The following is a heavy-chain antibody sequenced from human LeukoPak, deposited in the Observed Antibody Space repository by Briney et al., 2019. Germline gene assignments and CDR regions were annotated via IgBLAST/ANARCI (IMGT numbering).Heavy chain of an antibody. CDR3: ARRGIAVAGPFDY. J-gene: IGHJ4*02. D-gene: IGHD6-19*01. V-gene: IGHV3-21*01. CDR1: GFTVSSNY. Sequence: AGGSLRLSCAASGFTVSSNYMSWVRQAPGKGLEWVSSISTGSSYIYYTDSAKGRFTISRDNAKNSLYLQMNSLRAEDTAVYYCARRGIAVAGPFDYWGQGILVTVSS. CDR2: ISTGSSYI.